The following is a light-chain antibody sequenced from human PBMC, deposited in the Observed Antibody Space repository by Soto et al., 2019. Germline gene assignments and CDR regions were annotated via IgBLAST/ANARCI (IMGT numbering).Light chain of an antibody. CDR1: QNISTY. J-gene: IGKJ1*01. Sequence: EIVLTQSPATLSWSPGEGASLSCRASQNISTYLAWYQQRPGQVPRLLIYGVSKRAPAIPPRFSGSGSGTEVSLSVIGLETDDFGTYYCLQRTNSTPWTFGQGTRVELK. CDR3: LQRTNSTPWT. V-gene: IGKV3-11*01. CDR2: GVS.